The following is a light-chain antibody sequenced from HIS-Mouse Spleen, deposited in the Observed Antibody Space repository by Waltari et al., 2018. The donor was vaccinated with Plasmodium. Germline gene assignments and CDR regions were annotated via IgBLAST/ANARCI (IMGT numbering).Light chain of an antibody. Sequence: QSALTQPPSASGSPGQPVTLPCTVTSRYLGGYYYVPWYQQHPGKAPKLMIYEVSKRPSGVPDRFSSSKSGNTASLTVSGLQAEDEADYYCSSYAGSNNLVFGGGTKLTVL. V-gene: IGLV2-8*01. CDR3: SSYAGSNNLV. J-gene: IGLJ2*01. CDR1: SRYLGGYYY. CDR2: EVS.